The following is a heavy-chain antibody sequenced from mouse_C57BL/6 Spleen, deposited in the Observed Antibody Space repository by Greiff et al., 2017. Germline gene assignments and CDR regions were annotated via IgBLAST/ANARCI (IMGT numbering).Heavy chain of an antibody. Sequence: VQLQQSGAELVKPGASVKLSCKASGYTFTSYWMQWVKQRPGQGLEWIGEIDPSDSYTNYNQKFKGKATLTVDTSSSTAYMQLSSLTSEDSAVYYCASYYYGSSYNDYWGQGTTLTVSS. J-gene: IGHJ2*01. V-gene: IGHV1-50*01. CDR1: GYTFTSYW. CDR3: ASYYYGSSYNDY. D-gene: IGHD1-1*01. CDR2: IDPSDSYT.